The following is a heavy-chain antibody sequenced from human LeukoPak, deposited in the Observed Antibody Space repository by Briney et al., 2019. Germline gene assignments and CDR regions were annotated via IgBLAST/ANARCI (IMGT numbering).Heavy chain of an antibody. CDR2: ISYDGSNK. CDR3: ARACSSTSCQTGPFDP. V-gene: IGHV3-30*04. Sequence: PGGSLRLSCAASGFTFSSYAMHWVRQAPGKGLEWVAVISYDGSNKYYADSVKGRFTISRDNSKNTLYLQTNSLRAEDTAVYYCARACSSTSCQTGPFDPWGQGTLVTVSS. CDR1: GFTFSSYA. D-gene: IGHD2-2*01. J-gene: IGHJ5*02.